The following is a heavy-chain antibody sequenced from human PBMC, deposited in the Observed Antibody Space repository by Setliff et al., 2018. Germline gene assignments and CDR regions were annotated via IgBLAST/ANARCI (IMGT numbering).Heavy chain of an antibody. D-gene: IGHD6-19*01. Sequence: SETLSLTCTVSGGSVKSHYWSWIRQTPEKGLEWIGFVFYSGDTRYNPSLKSRVTISVDKSTNQFSLKLNSVTAADTAVYYCVRTDYSDGRYSMDVWGKGTTVTVSS. CDR2: VFYSGDT. CDR3: VRTDYSDGRYSMDV. CDR1: GGSVKSHY. V-gene: IGHV4-59*02. J-gene: IGHJ6*03.